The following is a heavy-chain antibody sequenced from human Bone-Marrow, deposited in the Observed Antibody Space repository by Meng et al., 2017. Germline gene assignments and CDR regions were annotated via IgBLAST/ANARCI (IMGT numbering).Heavy chain of an antibody. CDR1: GGTFGSYA. Sequence: SVKVSCKASGGTFGSYAMNWVRQAPGQGLEWMGGVIPMFGTPNYAQNFQGRVTITADEVTRTTYLEVRSLRPEDTAVYYCATAYSSGWSGDFDPWGQGTLVTVAS. V-gene: IGHV1-69*13. J-gene: IGHJ5*02. CDR3: ATAYSSGWSGDFDP. D-gene: IGHD6-19*01. CDR2: VIPMFGTP.